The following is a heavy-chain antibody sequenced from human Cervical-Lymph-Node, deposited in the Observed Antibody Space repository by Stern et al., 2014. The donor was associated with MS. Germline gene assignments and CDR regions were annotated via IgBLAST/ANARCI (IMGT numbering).Heavy chain of an antibody. V-gene: IGHV4-4*02. Sequence: QLQLQESGPGLERPSGTLSLTCAVSGGSISNDNLWSWVRQPPGKGLECIGEIYHRGCTHYTPALESRVTVSLDKSKNQFSLKLDSVATADTAIYYGAYNGYYALDYWGQGTLVTVSS. CDR1: GGSISNDNL. D-gene: IGHD2/OR15-2a*01. CDR3: AYNGYYALDY. CDR2: IYHRGCT. J-gene: IGHJ4*02.